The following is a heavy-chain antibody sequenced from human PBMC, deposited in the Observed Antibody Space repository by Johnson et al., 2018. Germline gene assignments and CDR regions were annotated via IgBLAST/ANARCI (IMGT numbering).Heavy chain of an antibody. Sequence: QVQLGEAGGGAVQPGRSLRLSCVASGFTFGDFVMYWVRQAPGKGLEWVTAISSDGRNTYYADSERGRFTISRDNPKNTPHLQMNSLRPEDTACYYCARDKAPYYFDWYFQFWGQGTLVTVSS. J-gene: IGHJ1*01. CDR3: ARDKAPYYFDWYFQF. V-gene: IGHV3-30*03. CDR2: ISSDGRNT. D-gene: IGHD3-22*01. CDR1: GFTFGDFV.